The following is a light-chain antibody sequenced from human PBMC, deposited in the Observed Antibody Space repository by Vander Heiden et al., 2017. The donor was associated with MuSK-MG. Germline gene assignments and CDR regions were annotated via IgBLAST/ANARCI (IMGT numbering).Light chain of an antibody. CDR2: RNN. CDR1: SSNIGSNY. V-gene: IGLV1-47*01. CDR3: AAWDDSLSGPV. Sequence: HSLLPHPPSASRTPGPRVTISCSGSSSNIGSNYVYWYQQIPGTAPKLLIYRNNQRPSGVPDRFSGSKSGTSASLAISGLRSEDEADYYCAAWDDSLSGPVFGGGTKLTVL. J-gene: IGLJ2*01.